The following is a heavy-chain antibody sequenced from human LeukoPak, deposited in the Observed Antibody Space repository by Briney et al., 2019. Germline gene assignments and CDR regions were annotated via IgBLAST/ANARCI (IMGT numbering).Heavy chain of an antibody. CDR3: AKDQLLWFGELPFDY. V-gene: IGHV3-23*01. J-gene: IGHJ4*02. Sequence: PGGSLRLSCGASGFTFSSYAMNWVRQAPGKEMEWVSSITGNTGNTYVAEPVKGRFTISRDNSRNTLYLQMNTLRAEDTAIYYCAKDQLLWFGELPFDYWGQGTLVTVSS. D-gene: IGHD3-10*01. CDR2: ITGNTGNT. CDR1: GFTFSSYA.